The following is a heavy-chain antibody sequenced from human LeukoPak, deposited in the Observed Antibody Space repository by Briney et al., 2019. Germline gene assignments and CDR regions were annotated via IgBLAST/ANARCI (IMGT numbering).Heavy chain of an antibody. Sequence: SETLSLTCTVSGGSIRSSYYYWGWIRQPPGKGLEWIGSIYDSGSTYYNPSLKSRVTISVDRSKNQFSLKLSSVTAADTAVYYCARAGGYHAFDIWGQGTMVTVSS. CDR3: ARAGGYHAFDI. J-gene: IGHJ3*02. V-gene: IGHV4-39*07. CDR2: IYDSGST. D-gene: IGHD3-16*02. CDR1: GGSIRSSYYY.